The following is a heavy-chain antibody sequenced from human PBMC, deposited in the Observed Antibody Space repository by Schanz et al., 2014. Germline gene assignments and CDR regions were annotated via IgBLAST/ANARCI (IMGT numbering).Heavy chain of an antibody. J-gene: IGHJ5*02. CDR1: GGSVSSGRYY. D-gene: IGHD6-19*01. CDR3: ARGHHPHGITVAARGFDP. Sequence: QVQLQESGPGLVKPSQTLSLSCTVSGGSVSSGRYYWSWIRQFPGKGLEWIGFISYSGSTNYNPSLKSRVTISVDKPKKQFSLKVTSMTAADTAVYYCARGHHPHGITVAARGFDPWGQGTLVTVSS. CDR2: ISYSGST. V-gene: IGHV4-31*03.